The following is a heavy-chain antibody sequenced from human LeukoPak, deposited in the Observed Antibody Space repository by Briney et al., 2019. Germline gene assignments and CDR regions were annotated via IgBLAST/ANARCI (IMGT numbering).Heavy chain of an antibody. CDR3: TCETYYDFWSGYYPYYYYYGMDV. J-gene: IGHJ6*02. V-gene: IGHV3-49*04. Sequence: GGSLRLSCTASGFTFGDYAMSWVRQAPGKGLEWVGFIRSKAYGGTTEYAASVKGRFTISRDDSKSIAYLQMNSLKTEDTAVYYCTCETYYDFWSGYYPYYYYYGMDVWGQGTTVTVSS. CDR2: IRSKAYGGTT. D-gene: IGHD3-3*01. CDR1: GFTFGDYA.